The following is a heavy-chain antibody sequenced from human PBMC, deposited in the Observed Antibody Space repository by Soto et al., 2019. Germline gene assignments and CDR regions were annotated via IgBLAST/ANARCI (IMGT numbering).Heavy chain of an antibody. D-gene: IGHD6-19*01. CDR2: INGKNRER. CDR1: GYTLTGYV. V-gene: IGHV1-3*01. Sequence: EALLKLDCKTAGYTLTGYVVGCVLQAPGQRVEWMGWINGKNRERKYPQKWKGGVTITRDTYTSTAYIELSSQRSDDQTVYYCARNRDPIAVAGRDDPFDLWGPGTLVTVSS. J-gene: IGHJ3*01. CDR3: ARNRDPIAVAGRDDPFDL.